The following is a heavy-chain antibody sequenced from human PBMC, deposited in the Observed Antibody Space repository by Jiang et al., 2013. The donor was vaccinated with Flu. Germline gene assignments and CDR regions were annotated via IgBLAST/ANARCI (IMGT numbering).Heavy chain of an antibody. J-gene: IGHJ4*02. CDR2: IYWDDDK. V-gene: IGHV2-5*02. CDR3: ARRAHDSFSGELLPFDY. Sequence: KPTQTLTLTCTFSGFSLSTSGVGVGWIRQPPGKALEWLALIYWDDDKRYSPSLKSRLTITKDTSKNQVVLTMTNMDPVDTATYYCARRAHDSFSGELLPFDYWGQGTLVTVSS. D-gene: IGHD1-26*01. CDR1: GFSLSTSGVG.